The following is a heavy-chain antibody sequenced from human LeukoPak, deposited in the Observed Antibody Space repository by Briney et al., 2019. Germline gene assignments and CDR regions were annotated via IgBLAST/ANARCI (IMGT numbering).Heavy chain of an antibody. CDR2: IYPGDSDT. J-gene: IGHJ6*03. Sequence: GESLKISCKGSGYSFTNYWIGWVRQMPGKGLEWMAIIYPGDSDTRYSPSFQGQVPLPAHQSISTAYLQWRSLKASDTAMYYCARARYCSSTSCPSPYYYYYMDGGGKGTTVTVSS. V-gene: IGHV5-51*01. D-gene: IGHD2-2*01. CDR1: GYSFTNYW. CDR3: ARARYCSSTSCPSPYYYYYMDG.